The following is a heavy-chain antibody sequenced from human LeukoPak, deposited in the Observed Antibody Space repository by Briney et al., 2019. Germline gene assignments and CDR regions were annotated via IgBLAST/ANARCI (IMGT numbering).Heavy chain of an antibody. J-gene: IGHJ4*02. CDR3: ARVGASNGVDY. CDR2: ISYSGST. D-gene: IGHD2-8*01. CDR1: GGSISSHY. Sequence: SETLSLTCTVSGGSISSHYWSWLRQPPGKGLEWIGYISYSGSTNYNPSFKSRVAISVDRSKNQFSLRLSSVTAADTAVYYCARVGASNGVDYWGQGTLVTVSS. V-gene: IGHV4-59*11.